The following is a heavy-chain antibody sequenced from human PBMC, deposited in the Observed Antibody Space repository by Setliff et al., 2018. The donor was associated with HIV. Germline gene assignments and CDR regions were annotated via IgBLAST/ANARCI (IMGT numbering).Heavy chain of an antibody. CDR3: ASRGIVKVTISMPDEYFVH. Sequence: SETLSLTCTFSGVTSGDYYWTWIRQHPVKGLEWIGYIYSSGTTYYNPSLKSRVTISVDRSRNQFSLTLSSVTAADTATYYCASRGIVKVTISMPDEYFVHWGHGTLVTVSS. D-gene: IGHD2-15*01. J-gene: IGHJ1*01. CDR1: GVTSGDYY. V-gene: IGHV4-4*08. CDR2: IYSSGTT.